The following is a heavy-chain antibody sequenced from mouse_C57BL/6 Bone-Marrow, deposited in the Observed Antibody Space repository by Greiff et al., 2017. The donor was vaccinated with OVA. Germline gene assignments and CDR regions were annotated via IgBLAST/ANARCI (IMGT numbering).Heavy chain of an antibody. Sequence: QVQLQQPGAELVKPGASVKLSCKASGYTFTSYWMQWVKQRPGQGLEWIGEIDPSDSYTNYNQKFKGKATLTVDTSSSTAYMQLSSLTSEDSAVYYCARRWSNRGRAWLAYWGQGTLGTVSA. CDR1: GYTFTSYW. V-gene: IGHV1-50*01. CDR2: IDPSDSYT. CDR3: ARRWSNRGRAWLAY. D-gene: IGHD1-1*02. J-gene: IGHJ3*01.